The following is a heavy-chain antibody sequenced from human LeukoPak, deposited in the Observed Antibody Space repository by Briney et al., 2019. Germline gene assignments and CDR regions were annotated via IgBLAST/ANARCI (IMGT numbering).Heavy chain of an antibody. V-gene: IGHV3-23*01. D-gene: IGHD6-19*01. CDR2: ISGSGGST. CDR3: AKDRGAVSDY. J-gene: IGHJ4*02. CDR1: GFXFSNYG. Sequence: GGSLRLSCAASGFXFSNYGMNWIRQAPGKGLEWVSTISGSGGSTDYADSVKGRFTISRDNSKNTLYLQINSLRAEDTAVYYCAKDRGAVSDYWGQGTLVTVLS.